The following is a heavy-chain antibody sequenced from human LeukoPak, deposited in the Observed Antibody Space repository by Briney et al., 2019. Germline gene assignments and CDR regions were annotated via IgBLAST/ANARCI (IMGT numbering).Heavy chain of an antibody. CDR3: AKAPLSLVPAAMDAFDP. V-gene: IGHV3-23*01. CDR1: GFTFSSYA. CDR2: ISGSGGST. D-gene: IGHD2-2*01. J-gene: IGHJ5*02. Sequence: GGSLRLSCAASGFTFSSYAMSWVRQAPGKGLEGVLAISGSGGSTYYADSVKGRFTISRDNSKDTLYLQMNSLRAEDTAVYYCAKAPLSLVPAAMDAFDPWGQGTLVTVSS.